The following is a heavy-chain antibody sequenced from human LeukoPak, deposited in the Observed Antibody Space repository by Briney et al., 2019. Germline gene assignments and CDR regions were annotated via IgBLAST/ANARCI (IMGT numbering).Heavy chain of an antibody. J-gene: IGHJ6*02. Sequence: ASVKVSCKASGCTFSSYTISWVRRAPGQGLELMGRIIPILNITDYAQNFQGRVTLTADKSTSTAYMELSTLRSEDTAVYYCAKDGVVVVATSVYYYYYGMDVWGQGTTVTVSS. D-gene: IGHD2-2*01. V-gene: IGHV1-69*02. CDR1: GCTFSSYT. CDR2: IIPILNIT. CDR3: AKDGVVVVATSVYYYYYGMDV.